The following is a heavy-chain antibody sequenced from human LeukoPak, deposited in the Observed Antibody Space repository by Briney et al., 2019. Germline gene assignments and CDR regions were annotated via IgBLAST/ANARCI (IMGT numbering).Heavy chain of an antibody. V-gene: IGHV4-4*02. CDR2: IYHSGSP. CDR3: ARAGQYCSSTSCYAQWFDP. CDR1: GGSISSNNW. D-gene: IGHD2-2*01. Sequence: PSETLSLTCAVSGGSISSNNWWGWVRQPPGKGLEWIGEIYHSGSPNYNPSLKSRVTISVDKSRNHFSLNLSSVTAADTAVYYCARAGQYCSSTSCYAQWFDPWGQGTLVTVSS. J-gene: IGHJ5*02.